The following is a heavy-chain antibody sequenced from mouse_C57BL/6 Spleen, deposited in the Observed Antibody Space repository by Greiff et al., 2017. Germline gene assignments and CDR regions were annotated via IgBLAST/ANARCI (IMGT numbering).Heavy chain of an antibody. Sequence: QVQLQQPGAELVKPGASVKMSCKASGYTFTSYWITWVKQRPGQGLEWIGEIYPGSGSTNYNEKFKSKATLTVDTSSSTAYMQLSSLTSEDSAVYYCARFSYYYGSSFNAMDYWGQGTSVTVSS. CDR2: IYPGSGST. J-gene: IGHJ4*01. CDR1: GYTFTSYW. CDR3: ARFSYYYGSSFNAMDY. D-gene: IGHD1-1*01. V-gene: IGHV1-55*01.